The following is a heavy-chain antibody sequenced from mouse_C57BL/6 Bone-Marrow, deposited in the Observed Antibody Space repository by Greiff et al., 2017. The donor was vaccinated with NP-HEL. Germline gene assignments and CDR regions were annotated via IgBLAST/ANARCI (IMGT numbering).Heavy chain of an antibody. D-gene: IGHD1-1*01. J-gene: IGHJ1*03. CDR1: GYTFTGYW. CDR3: ARDGSPWYFDV. CDR2: ILPGSGST. Sequence: QVQLKESGAELMKPGASVKLSCKATGYTFTGYWIEWVKQRPGHGLEWIGEILPGSGSTNYNEKFKGKATFTADPSSNTAYMQLSSLTTEDSAIYYCARDGSPWYFDVWGTGTTVTVSS. V-gene: IGHV1-9*01.